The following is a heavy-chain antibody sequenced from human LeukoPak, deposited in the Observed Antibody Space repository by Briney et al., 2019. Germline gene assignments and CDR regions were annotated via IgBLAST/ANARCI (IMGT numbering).Heavy chain of an antibody. J-gene: IGHJ4*02. CDR2: ISYDGSNK. CDR1: GFTFSSYG. CDR3: AKGERSDYYDSSGYIDY. D-gene: IGHD3-22*01. Sequence: GGSLRLSCAASGFTFSSYGMHWVRQAPGKGLEWVAVISYDGSNKYYADSVKGRFTISRDNSKNTLYLQMNSLRAEDTAVYYCAKGERSDYYDSSGYIDYWGQGTLVTVSS. V-gene: IGHV3-30*18.